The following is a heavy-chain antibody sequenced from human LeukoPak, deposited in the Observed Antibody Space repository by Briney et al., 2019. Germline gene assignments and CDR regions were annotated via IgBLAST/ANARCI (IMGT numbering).Heavy chain of an antibody. D-gene: IGHD4-23*01. V-gene: IGHV3-23*01. CDR2: ISGRSDGP. Sequence: PGGSLRLSCAASGFSFSSYSMHWVRQAPGKGLEWVSSISGRSDGPYYADSVKGHFTTSRDNSKSTMYLQINNVRAEDAAVYYCAKDPLNYGGHYFDNWGQGTRVTVSS. CDR3: AKDPLNYGGHYFDN. CDR1: GFSFSSYS. J-gene: IGHJ4*02.